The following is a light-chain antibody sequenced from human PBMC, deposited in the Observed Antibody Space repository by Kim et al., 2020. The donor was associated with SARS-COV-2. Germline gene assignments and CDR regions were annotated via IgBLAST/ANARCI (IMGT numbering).Light chain of an antibody. CDR2: GNN. V-gene: IGLV3-19*01. Sequence: SSELTQDPAVSVALGQTVRITCQGDSLSTYYVSWYLQKPGQAPVLLIYGNNNRPSGIPDRFSGSGSGNTASLTITGAQAEDEADYYCNSRDSSGDHPWVFGGGTQLTVL. CDR3: NSRDSSGDHPWV. J-gene: IGLJ3*02. CDR1: SLSTYY.